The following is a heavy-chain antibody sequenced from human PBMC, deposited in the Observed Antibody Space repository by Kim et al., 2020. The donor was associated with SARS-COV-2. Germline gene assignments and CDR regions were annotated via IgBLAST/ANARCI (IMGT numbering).Heavy chain of an antibody. J-gene: IGHJ4*02. CDR2: ISGSGRVT. D-gene: IGHD3-16*02. CDR1: GFTFSSYA. Sequence: GGSLRLSCVGSGFTFSSYAMSWVRQAPGKGLEWVSTISGSGRVTYYADSVKGRFTISRDNSQNTLYLQMNSLRAEYTAVYFCAKTSSGGLIVTVWGQGTLVTVSS. CDR3: AKTSSGGLIVTV. V-gene: IGHV3-23*01.